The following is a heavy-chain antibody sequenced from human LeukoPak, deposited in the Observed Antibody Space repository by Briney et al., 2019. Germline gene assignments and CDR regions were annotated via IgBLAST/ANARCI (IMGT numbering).Heavy chain of an antibody. CDR1: GFTFNNYA. CDR2: ISFDGGNK. V-gene: IGHV3-30-3*01. J-gene: IGHJ4*02. D-gene: IGHD1-26*01. CDR3: ARDGIVGSPLFKFDY. Sequence: PGGSLRLSCAASGFTFNNYAIHWVRQAPGKGLEWVAIISFDGGNKYYADSVKGRFTISRDNSKNTLYLQMNSLRAEDTAVYYCARDGIVGSPLFKFDYWGQRTLVTVSS.